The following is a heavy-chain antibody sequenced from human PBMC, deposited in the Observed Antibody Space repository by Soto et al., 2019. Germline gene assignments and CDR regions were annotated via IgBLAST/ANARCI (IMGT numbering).Heavy chain of an antibody. J-gene: IGHJ4*02. Sequence: QVQLVQSGAEVKKPGSSVKVSCKASGGTFSSYAISWVRQAPGQGLEWMGGIIPIFGTANYARKFQGRVTITADESTSTAYMELSSLRSEDTAVYYCASGGGAEVVVTAILDYWGQGTLVTVSS. V-gene: IGHV1-69*01. CDR2: IIPIFGTA. CDR3: ASGGGAEVVVTAILDY. D-gene: IGHD2-21*02. CDR1: GGTFSSYA.